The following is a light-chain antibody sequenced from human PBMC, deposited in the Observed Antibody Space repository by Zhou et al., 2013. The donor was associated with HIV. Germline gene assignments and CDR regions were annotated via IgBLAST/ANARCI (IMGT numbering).Light chain of an antibody. CDR1: HDIDSR. V-gene: IGKV1-12*01. J-gene: IGKJ4*01. CDR2: DAS. Sequence: DIQMTQSPSSVSASVGDRVTITCRASHDIDSRLAWYQQKPAKAPRLLIYDASTLQSGVPSRFSGSGSGTDFTLTISCLQSEDFATYYCQQYYSYPALTFGGGTKVEIK. CDR3: QQYYSYPALT.